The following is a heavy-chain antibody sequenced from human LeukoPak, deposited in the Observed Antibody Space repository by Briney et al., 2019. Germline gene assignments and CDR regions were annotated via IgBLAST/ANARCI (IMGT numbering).Heavy chain of an antibody. CDR1: GGTFTSYA. J-gene: IGHJ6*03. D-gene: IGHD2-2*01. Sequence: ASVTVSCKASGGTFTSYAISWVRQAPGQPLEWMGGIIPIFGTANCAQKFQGRVTITADESTSTAYMELSSLRSEDTAVYYCARGDLGYCSSTSCYAWGNYYYYYMDVWGKGTTVTVSS. CDR3: ARGDLGYCSSTSCYAWGNYYYYYMDV. V-gene: IGHV1-69*13. CDR2: IIPIFGTA.